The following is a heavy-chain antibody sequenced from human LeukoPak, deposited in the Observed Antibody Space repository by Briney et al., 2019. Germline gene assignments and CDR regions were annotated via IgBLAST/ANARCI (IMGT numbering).Heavy chain of an antibody. CDR2: IYWDDDK. Sequence: SGPTLVKPTQTLTLTCTFSGFSLSTSGVGVGWIRQPPGKALEWLALIYWDDDKRYSPSLKSRLTITKDTSKNQVVLTMTNMVPVDTATYYCARIWFGELFGGAFDIWGQGTMVTVSS. D-gene: IGHD3-10*01. J-gene: IGHJ3*02. CDR1: GFSLSTSGVG. V-gene: IGHV2-5*02. CDR3: ARIWFGELFGGAFDI.